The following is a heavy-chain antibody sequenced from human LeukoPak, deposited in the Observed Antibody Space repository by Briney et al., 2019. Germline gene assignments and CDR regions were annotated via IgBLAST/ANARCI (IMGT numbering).Heavy chain of an antibody. Sequence: SETLSLTCTVSGGSISSYYWSWLRQPPGKGLEWLGYIYYSGSTNYNPSLKSRVTISVDTSKNQFSLKLSSVTAADTAVYYCASVFIAVADPEYFQHWGQGTLVTVSS. D-gene: IGHD6-19*01. CDR3: ASVFIAVADPEYFQH. V-gene: IGHV4-59*12. J-gene: IGHJ1*01. CDR1: GGSISSYY. CDR2: IYYSGST.